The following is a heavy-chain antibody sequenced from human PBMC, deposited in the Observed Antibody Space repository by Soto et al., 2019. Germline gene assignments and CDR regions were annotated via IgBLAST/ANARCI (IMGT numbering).Heavy chain of an antibody. D-gene: IGHD6-19*01. CDR2: ISGSGGST. CDR1: GFTFGSHA. CDR3: AKDRSSGWYRPDAFDY. V-gene: IGHV3-23*01. Sequence: LRLSCAASGFTFGSHAMSWVRQAPGKGLEWVSAISGSGGSTNYADSVKGRFTISRDNSKNTVYLQMSSLRVDDTAVYYCAKDRSSGWYRPDAFDYWGQGILVTVSS. J-gene: IGHJ4*02.